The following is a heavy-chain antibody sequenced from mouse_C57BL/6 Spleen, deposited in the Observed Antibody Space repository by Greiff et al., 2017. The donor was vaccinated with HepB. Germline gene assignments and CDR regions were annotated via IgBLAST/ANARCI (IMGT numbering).Heavy chain of an antibody. CDR2: INPNYGTT. CDR1: GYSFTDYN. V-gene: IGHV1-39*01. Sequence: EVQLQQSGPELVKPGASVKISCKASGYSFTDYNMNWVKQSNGKSLEWIGVINPNYGTTSYNQTFKGKATLTVDQSSSTAYMQLNSLTSEDSAVYYCARAQVITTVVATRGWYFDVWGTGTTVTVSS. J-gene: IGHJ1*03. CDR3: ARAQVITTVVATRGWYFDV. D-gene: IGHD1-1*01.